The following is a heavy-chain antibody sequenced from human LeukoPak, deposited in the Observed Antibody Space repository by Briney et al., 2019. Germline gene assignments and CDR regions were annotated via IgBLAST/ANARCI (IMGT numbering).Heavy chain of an antibody. J-gene: IGHJ4*02. Sequence: SVKVSCKASGGTFSSYAISWVRQAPEQGLEWMGRIIPILGIANYAQKFQGRVTITADKSTSTAYMELSSLRSEDTAVYYCARRGGSYYGSGSYLDYWGQGTLVTVSS. CDR3: ARRGGSYYGSGSYLDY. D-gene: IGHD3-10*01. CDR1: GGTFSSYA. CDR2: IIPILGIA. V-gene: IGHV1-69*04.